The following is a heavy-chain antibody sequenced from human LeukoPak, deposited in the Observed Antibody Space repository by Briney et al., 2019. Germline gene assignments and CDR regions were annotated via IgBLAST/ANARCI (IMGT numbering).Heavy chain of an antibody. CDR1: GYTFTGYY. J-gene: IGHJ4*02. CDR2: INPNSGGT. V-gene: IGHV1-2*02. CDR3: ARGGSHAVALAF. D-gene: IGHD4-23*01. Sequence: ASVKVSCKASGYTFTGYYMHWVRQAPGQGLEWMGWINPNSGGTNYAQKFQGRVTITADKSTSTAYMELSSLRSEDTAVYYCARGGSHAVALAFWGQGTLVTVSS.